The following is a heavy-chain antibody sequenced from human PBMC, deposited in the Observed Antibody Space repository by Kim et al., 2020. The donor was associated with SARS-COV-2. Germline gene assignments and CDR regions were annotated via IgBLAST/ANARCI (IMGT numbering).Heavy chain of an antibody. Sequence: SETLSLTCAVYGGSFSGYYWSWIRQPPGKGLEWIGEINHSGSTNYNPSLKSRVTISVDTSKNQFSLKLSSVTAADTAVYYCARGRRGISSNWFDPWGQGTLVTVSS. J-gene: IGHJ5*02. CDR1: GGSFSGYY. CDR3: ARGRRGISSNWFDP. D-gene: IGHD3-16*01. V-gene: IGHV4-34*01. CDR2: INHSGST.